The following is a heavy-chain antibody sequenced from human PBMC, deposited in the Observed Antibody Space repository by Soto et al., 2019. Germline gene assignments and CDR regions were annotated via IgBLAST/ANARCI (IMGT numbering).Heavy chain of an antibody. CDR2: IYYSGST. J-gene: IGHJ5*02. D-gene: IGHD6-13*01. V-gene: IGHV4-39*07. CDR3: VRESAVSGPNWFDT. Sequence: SVTQGITYTGSGGYIISSSDYWGWKRQPPGKGLEWIGSIYYSGSTYYNPSLKSRVTISVDTSKNQFSLKLSSVAAADTAVYYCVRESAVSGPNWFDTWGPGTLVTGFS. CDR1: GGYIISSSDY.